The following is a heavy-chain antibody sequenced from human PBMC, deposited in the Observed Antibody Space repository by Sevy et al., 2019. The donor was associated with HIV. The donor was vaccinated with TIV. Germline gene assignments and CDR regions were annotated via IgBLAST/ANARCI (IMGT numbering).Heavy chain of an antibody. J-gene: IGHJ3*02. CDR1: GXXXXXYW. CDR3: AXEXDDXXXXXI. V-gene: IGHV3-7*01. CDR2: IKXDXSEN. Sequence: GGSLRLSCAASGXXXXXYWMSWVRQAPGKGLEWVANIKXDXSENYYVDSVKGRFTISRDNAKNSLYLRMNSLRAEDTAVXXCAXEXDDXXXXXIWGQXXMVTVSS.